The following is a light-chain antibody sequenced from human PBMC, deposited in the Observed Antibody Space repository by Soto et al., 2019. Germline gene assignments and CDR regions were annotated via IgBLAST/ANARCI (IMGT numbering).Light chain of an antibody. CDR1: QSISTK. V-gene: IGKV3-15*01. Sequence: EIVMTQSPATLSMSPGERATLSCRASQSISTKVAWYQQKPGQAPRLLIYGASTRATGVPARFSGSGSGTGFTLSISSLQSEHFAVYYCQQYNSWPLTFGGGTKVDIK. J-gene: IGKJ4*01. CDR3: QQYNSWPLT. CDR2: GAS.